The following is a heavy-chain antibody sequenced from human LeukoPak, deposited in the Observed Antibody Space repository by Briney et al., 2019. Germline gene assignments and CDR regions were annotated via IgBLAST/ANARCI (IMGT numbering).Heavy chain of an antibody. V-gene: IGHV4-59*01. CDR3: ARGARPLVGASGWNAFDI. CDR2: IYYSGST. CDR1: GGSISSYY. J-gene: IGHJ3*02. D-gene: IGHD1-26*01. Sequence: SETLSLTCTVSGGSISSYYWSWIRQPPGKGLEWIGYIYYSGSTNYNPSLKSRVTISVDTSKNQFSLKLSSVTAADTAVYYCARGARPLVGASGWNAFDIWGQGTMVTVSS.